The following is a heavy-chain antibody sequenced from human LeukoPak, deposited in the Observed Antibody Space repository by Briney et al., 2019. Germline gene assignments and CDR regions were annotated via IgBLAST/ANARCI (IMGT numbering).Heavy chain of an antibody. Sequence: KPSPTLSLTCTVSAASTTSSGYYSGWIRQPPGKGLQWIGSIYYGGNTYYNPSLKSRLTISVDTSKDLFSLKLSSVTAADTAVYYCARKNDYGDSYYMDVWGKGTTVTVSS. CDR1: AASTTSSGYY. CDR3: ARKNDYGDSYYMDV. D-gene: IGHD4-17*01. CDR2: IYYGGNT. J-gene: IGHJ6*03. V-gene: IGHV4-39*01.